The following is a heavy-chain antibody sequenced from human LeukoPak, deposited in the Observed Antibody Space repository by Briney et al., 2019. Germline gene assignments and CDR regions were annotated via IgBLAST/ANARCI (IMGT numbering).Heavy chain of an antibody. J-gene: IGHJ4*02. CDR1: GGSISSSSYY. CDR2: IYYSGNT. Sequence: SETLSLTCTVSGGSISSSSYYWGWIRQPPGKGLEWIGSIYYSGNTYYNPSLKSRVTISVDTSKNQFSLKLSSVTAADTAVYYCARRTRYYYASSGYYYWGQGTLVTVSS. V-gene: IGHV4-39*01. CDR3: ARRTRYYYASSGYYY. D-gene: IGHD3-22*01.